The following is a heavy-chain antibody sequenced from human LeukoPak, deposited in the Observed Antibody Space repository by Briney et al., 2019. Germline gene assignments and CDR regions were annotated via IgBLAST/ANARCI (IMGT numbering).Heavy chain of an antibody. V-gene: IGHV1-2*02. CDR3: AREREQWQASSMDV. CDR2: INPNSGGT. J-gene: IGHJ6*03. D-gene: IGHD6-19*01. CDR1: GYTFTGYY. Sequence: ASVKVSCKASGYTFTGYYMHWVRQAPGQGLEWMGWINPNSGGTNYAQKFQGRVTMTRDTSISTAYMELSRLRSDDTAVYYCAREREQWQASSMDVWGKGTTVTVSS.